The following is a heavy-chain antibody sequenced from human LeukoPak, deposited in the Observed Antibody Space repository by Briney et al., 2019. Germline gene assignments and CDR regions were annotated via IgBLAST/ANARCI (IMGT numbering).Heavy chain of an antibody. CDR2: TYTSGST. CDR3: ARDKNWVFDY. V-gene: IGHV4-61*02. D-gene: IGHD7-27*01. Sequence: SQTLSLTCTVSGGSISSGSYYWSWIRQPAGKGLEWIGRTYTSGSTNYNPSLKSRVTISVDTSKNQFSLKLSSVTAADTAVYYCARDKNWVFDYWGQGTLVTVSS. CDR1: GGSISSGSYY. J-gene: IGHJ4*02.